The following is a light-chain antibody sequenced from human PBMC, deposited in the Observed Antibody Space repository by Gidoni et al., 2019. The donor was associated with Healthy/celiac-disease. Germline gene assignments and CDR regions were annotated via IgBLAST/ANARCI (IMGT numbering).Light chain of an antibody. J-gene: IGKJ1*01. CDR3: QQYNSYLWT. CDR2: KAS. V-gene: IGKV1-5*03. Sequence: DIQMTQSPSTLSASVGDRVTITCRASQSISSWLAWYQQKPGKDPKLLIYKASSLESGVPSRFSGSGSGTEFTLTISSLQPDDFATYYCQQYNSYLWTFGQWTQVEIK. CDR1: QSISSW.